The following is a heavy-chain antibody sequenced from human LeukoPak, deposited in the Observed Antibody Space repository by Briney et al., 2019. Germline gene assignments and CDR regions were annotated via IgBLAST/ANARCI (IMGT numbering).Heavy chain of an antibody. CDR3: ASLYGSGTFDY. CDR2: INSDALST. CDR1: GFTFSSYW. D-gene: IGHD3-10*01. Sequence: PGGSLSLSCAASGFTFSSYWMLWLRQAPGKALVCLLHINSDALSTSYADSVKCRFTISRDNAKNTLDLQINSLRAEDTAVYYCASLYGSGTFDYWGQGTLVTVSS. V-gene: IGHV3-74*01. J-gene: IGHJ4*02.